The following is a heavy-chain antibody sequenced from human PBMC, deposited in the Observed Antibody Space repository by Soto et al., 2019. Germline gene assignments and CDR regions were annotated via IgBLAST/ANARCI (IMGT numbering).Heavy chain of an antibody. V-gene: IGHV3-48*04. CDR3: ARLGDYGSGSY. D-gene: IGHD3-10*01. J-gene: IGHJ4*02. CDR2: ISGSGTTT. Sequence: EVHLVESGGDLVQPGGSLRLSCAASGFSFSSFSMNRVRQAPGKGLEWVSYISGSGTTTYYADSVKGRFTISRDNAKNSLYLQMNSLQAEDTAVYYCARLGDYGSGSYWGQGTLVTVSS. CDR1: GFSFSSFS.